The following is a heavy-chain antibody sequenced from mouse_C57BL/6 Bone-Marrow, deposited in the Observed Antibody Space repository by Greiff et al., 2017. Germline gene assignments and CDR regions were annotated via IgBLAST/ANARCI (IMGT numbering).Heavy chain of an antibody. CDR2: IDPENGDT. Sequence: EVKLVESGAELVRPGASVKLSCTASGFNIKDDYMHWVKQRPEQGLEWIGWIDPENGDTESASKFQGKATITADTSSNTAYLQLSSLTSEDTAVYYCTTWYGSSYGGQGTLVTVSA. CDR3: TTWYGSSY. V-gene: IGHV14-4*01. CDR1: GFNIKDDY. J-gene: IGHJ3*01. D-gene: IGHD1-1*01.